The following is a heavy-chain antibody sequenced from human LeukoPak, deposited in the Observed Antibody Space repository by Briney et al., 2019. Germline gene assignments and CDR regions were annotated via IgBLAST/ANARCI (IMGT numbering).Heavy chain of an antibody. D-gene: IGHD5-24*01. V-gene: IGHV3-33*01. Sequence: GGSLRLSCAASGFPFSSYVMHWLRQAPGKGLEWVAVIWFDGGKIYYADSVKGRFTISRDNSKNTLYLQMNSLRAEDTAVYHCARDFTIIRGGGYFDNWGQGTLVTVSS. CDR2: IWFDGGKI. CDR1: GFPFSSYV. CDR3: ARDFTIIRGGGYFDN. J-gene: IGHJ4*02.